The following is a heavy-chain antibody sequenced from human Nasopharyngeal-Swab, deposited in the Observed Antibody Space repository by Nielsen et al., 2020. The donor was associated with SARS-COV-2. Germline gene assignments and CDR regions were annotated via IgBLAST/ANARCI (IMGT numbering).Heavy chain of an antibody. CDR3: ATTDRDGWGYFHY. V-gene: IGHV4-31*03. D-gene: IGHD3-16*01. Sequence: SETLSLTCTVSGASIRSGGYYWGWLRQHPGKGLEWIGYIYYSGNTYYNPSLKSRVTISVDTSKNQFFLKVDSVTAADTAVYYCATTDRDGWGYFHYWGQGTLVTVSS. J-gene: IGHJ4*02. CDR2: IYYSGNT. CDR1: GASIRSGGYY.